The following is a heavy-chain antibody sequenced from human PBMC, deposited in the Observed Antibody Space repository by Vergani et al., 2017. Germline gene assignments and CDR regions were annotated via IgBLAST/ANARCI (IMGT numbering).Heavy chain of an antibody. CDR2: ISSSSSYI. D-gene: IGHD1-26*01. J-gene: IGHJ5*02. CDR1: GFTFSSYS. CDR3: ARDQSWAGFDP. V-gene: IGHV3-21*01. Sequence: EVQLVESGGGLVKPWGSLRLSCAASGFTFSSYSMNWVRQAPGKGLEWVSSISSSSSYIYYADSVKGRFTISRDNAKNSLYLQMNSLRAEDTAVYYCARDQSWAGFDPWGQGTLVTVSS.